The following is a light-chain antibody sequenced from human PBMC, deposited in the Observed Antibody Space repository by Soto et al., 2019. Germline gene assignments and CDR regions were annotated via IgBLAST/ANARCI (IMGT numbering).Light chain of an antibody. J-gene: IGKJ1*01. V-gene: IGKV4-1*01. CDR1: QSVLYSSNNKNY. CDR2: WAS. CDR3: QQYYSTPRT. Sequence: DIVMTQSPDSLAVSLGERATINCKSSQSVLYSSNNKNYLAWYQQKPGQPPKLLIYWASTRESGVPDRFSGSGSGIDFTLTISRLQAEDVAVYYCQQYYSTPRTFGQGTKVEIK.